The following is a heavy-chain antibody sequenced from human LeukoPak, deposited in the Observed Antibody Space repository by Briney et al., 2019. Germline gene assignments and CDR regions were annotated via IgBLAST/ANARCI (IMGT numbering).Heavy chain of an antibody. V-gene: IGHV4-39*07. Sequence: MSSETLSLTCNVSGGSISSNEYYWGWIRQPPGKGLEWIANMYYSGSTYYNPSLKSRVTISIDTSKNQLSLKLSSVTAADTAVYYCARDSFGSGLGYWGQGTLVTVSS. CDR1: GGSISSNEYY. CDR3: ARDSFGSGLGY. D-gene: IGHD6-19*01. CDR2: MYYSGST. J-gene: IGHJ4*02.